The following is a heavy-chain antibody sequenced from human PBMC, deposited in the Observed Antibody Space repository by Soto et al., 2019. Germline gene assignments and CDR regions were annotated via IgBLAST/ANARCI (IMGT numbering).Heavy chain of an antibody. Sequence: SETLSLTCAVYGGSFSGYYWSWIRQPRGKGLEWIGSIYYSGSTYYNPSLKSRVTISVDTSKNQFSLKLSSVTAADTAVYYCAGVPYYYDSSGYYPAAFDIWGQGTMVTVSS. CDR1: GGSFSGYY. V-gene: IGHV4-34*01. D-gene: IGHD3-22*01. J-gene: IGHJ3*02. CDR2: IYYSGST. CDR3: AGVPYYYDSSGYYPAAFDI.